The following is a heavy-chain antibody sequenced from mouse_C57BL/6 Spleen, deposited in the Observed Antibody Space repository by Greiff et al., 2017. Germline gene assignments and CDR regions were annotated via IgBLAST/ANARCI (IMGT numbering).Heavy chain of an antibody. CDR3: ARTTVVAGAMDY. D-gene: IGHD1-1*01. CDR1: GYSFTGYF. J-gene: IGHJ4*01. CDR2: INPYKGDT. Sequence: VQLQQSGPELVKPGDSVKISCKASGYSFTGYFMNWVMQSHGKSLEWIGRINPYKGDTFYNQKFNGKATLTVDKSSRTAHMELRSLTSADSAVYYCARTTVVAGAMDYWGQGTSVTVSS. V-gene: IGHV1-20*01.